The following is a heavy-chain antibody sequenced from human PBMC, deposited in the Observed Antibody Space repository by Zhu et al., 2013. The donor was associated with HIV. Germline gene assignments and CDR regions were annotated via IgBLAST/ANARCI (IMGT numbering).Heavy chain of an antibody. J-gene: IGHJ4*02. CDR2: IIPIFGTA. CDR1: GGTLSSYT. CDR3: ARAFMSGSPFDY. V-gene: IGHV1-69*06. D-gene: IGHD1-26*01. Sequence: VQLVQSGAEVKKPGSSVKVSCQASGGTLSSYTVHWVRQAPEQGLEWMGGIIPIFGTANYAQKFQGRVTITADKSTSTAYMELSSLRSEDTAVYYCARAFMSGSPFDYWGQGTLVTVSS.